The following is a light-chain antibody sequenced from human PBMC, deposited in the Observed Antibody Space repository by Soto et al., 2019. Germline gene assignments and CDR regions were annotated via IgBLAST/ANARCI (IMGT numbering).Light chain of an antibody. Sequence: EIVLTQSPATLSVSPGERVTLSCRASQSVDINLAWYQQKPGQAPRLLIYGASTRATDMPGRFSGRGAGAEFTLTISSLQSEDFAVYYCQQYQNLWTFGQGTKVDI. CDR2: GAS. V-gene: IGKV3-15*01. CDR3: QQYQNLWT. CDR1: QSVDIN. J-gene: IGKJ1*01.